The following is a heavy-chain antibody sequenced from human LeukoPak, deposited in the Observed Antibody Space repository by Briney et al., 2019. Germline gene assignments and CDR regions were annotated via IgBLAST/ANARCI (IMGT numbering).Heavy chain of an antibody. J-gene: IGHJ4*02. CDR1: GFTFSSYG. CDR2: IWYDGSNK. Sequence: PGGSLRLSCAASGFTFSSYGMHWVRQAPGKGLELVAVIWYDGSNKYYADSVKGRFTISRENSKNTLYLQMNSLRAEDTAVYYCARELPQVVKYYFDYWGQGTLVTDSS. V-gene: IGHV3-33*08. CDR3: ARELPQVVKYYFDY. D-gene: IGHD3-22*01.